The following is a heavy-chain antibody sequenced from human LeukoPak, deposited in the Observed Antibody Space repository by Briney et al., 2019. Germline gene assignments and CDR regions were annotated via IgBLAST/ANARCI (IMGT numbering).Heavy chain of an antibody. D-gene: IGHD4-23*01. CDR3: ARDRW. J-gene: IGHJ4*02. CDR1: GYSISSGYY. Sequence: NPSETLSLTCTVSGYSISSGYYWGWIRQPPGKGLEGIGRTYHSGSTYYNPSLKSRVTIPVDTSKNQFSLKLSSVTAADMAVYHCARDRWWGQGTLVSVS. V-gene: IGHV4-38-2*02. CDR2: TYHSGST.